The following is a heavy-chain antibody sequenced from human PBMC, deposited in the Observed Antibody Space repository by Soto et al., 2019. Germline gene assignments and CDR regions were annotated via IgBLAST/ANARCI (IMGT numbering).Heavy chain of an antibody. D-gene: IGHD6-25*01. CDR3: ARDKDRQQLSGNYYFAIDV. CDR1: GGTFGNSA. Sequence: QVQLVQSGAEVKKPGSSVTVSCKASGGTFGNSAISWVRQAPGQGLEWMGGIIPIFSTPDYAQKFQGRVTITADESTSTAYLELTSLRSEDTAVYYCARDKDRQQLSGNYYFAIDVRGQGTTVTVSS. V-gene: IGHV1-69*12. CDR2: IIPIFSTP. J-gene: IGHJ6*02.